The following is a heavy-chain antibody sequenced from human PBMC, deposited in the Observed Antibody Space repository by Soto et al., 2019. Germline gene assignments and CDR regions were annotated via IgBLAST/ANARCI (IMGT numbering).Heavy chain of an antibody. J-gene: IGHJ4*02. CDR3: ARGEWELWAFDY. V-gene: IGHV1-46*01. CDR2: ITSRGGST. Sequence: QVQLVQSGAEVKKPGASVKVSCKASGYTFIDNYMQGVRQAPGQGLEWMGVITSRGGSTTYAPKFQGRVTLTSATSTSTVYMELGSLTSDDTAVYYCARGEWELWAFDYWGQGTLVTVSS. D-gene: IGHD1-26*01. CDR1: GYTFIDNY.